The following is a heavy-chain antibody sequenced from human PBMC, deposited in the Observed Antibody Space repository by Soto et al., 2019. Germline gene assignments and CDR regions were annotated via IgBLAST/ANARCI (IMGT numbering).Heavy chain of an antibody. D-gene: IGHD5-18*01. J-gene: IGHJ6*03. Sequence: QVQLQQWGAGLLKPSETLSLTCAVYGGSFSGYYWSWIRQPPGKGLEWIGEINHSGSTNYNPSLKSRVTIAVDTSKNQFSLQLSSVTAADTAVYYCAAPRGAARGYYYYYMDVWGKGTTVTVSS. V-gene: IGHV4-34*01. CDR3: AAPRGAARGYYYYYMDV. CDR1: GGSFSGYY. CDR2: INHSGST.